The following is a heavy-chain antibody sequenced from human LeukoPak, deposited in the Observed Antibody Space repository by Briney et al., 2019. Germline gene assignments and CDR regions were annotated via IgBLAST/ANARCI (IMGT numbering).Heavy chain of an antibody. D-gene: IGHD5-18*01. CDR1: GFTFSSYG. V-gene: IGHV3-30*18. CDR2: ISYDGSNK. CDR3: AKDRTGCSYGYFDY. Sequence: RPGGSLRLSCAASGFTFSSYGMHWVRQAPGKGLEWVAVISYDGSNKYYADSVKGRFTISRDNSKNTLYPQMNSLRAEDTAVYYCAKDRTGCSYGYFDYWGQGTLVTVSS. J-gene: IGHJ4*02.